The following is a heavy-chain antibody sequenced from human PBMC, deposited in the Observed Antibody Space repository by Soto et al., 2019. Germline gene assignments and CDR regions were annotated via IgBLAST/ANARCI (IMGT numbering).Heavy chain of an antibody. Sequence: GGSRRPSWAASGFTLSDYYKTWGPQTPGKGPEWVAYISSSGSTICYGDSVKGRFNISRDNAKNLLYLQMNSLRAEYTAVYYCARRVAGCKSFDYWGQGTLVTVSS. CDR2: ISSSGSTI. CDR3: ARRVAGCKSFDY. V-gene: IGHV3-11*01. CDR1: GFTLSDYY. D-gene: IGHD2-15*01. J-gene: IGHJ4*02.